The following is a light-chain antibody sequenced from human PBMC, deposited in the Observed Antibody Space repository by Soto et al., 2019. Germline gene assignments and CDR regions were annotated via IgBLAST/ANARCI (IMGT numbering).Light chain of an antibody. V-gene: IGKV3-11*01. J-gene: IGKJ1*01. CDR3: QHRSSWPRS. CDR2: DAA. Sequence: DIVLTQSPATLSLSPGDRATLSCRASQSVGTSLAWYKQQPGQAPRLLIHDAAYRASGIPERFSGSGSGTAFSLSISSLEPDDFAVYYCQHRSSWPRSFGRRTKVDIK. CDR1: QSVGTS.